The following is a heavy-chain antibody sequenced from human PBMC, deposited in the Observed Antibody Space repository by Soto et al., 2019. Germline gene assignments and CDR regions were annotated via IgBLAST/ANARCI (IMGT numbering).Heavy chain of an antibody. CDR1: GGTFSSYA. CDR3: ARDPLTIFGPGGYGMDV. CDR2: IIPIFGTA. V-gene: IGHV1-69*12. Sequence: QVQLVQSGAEVKKPGSSVKVSCKASGGTFSSYAISWVRQAPGQGLEWMGGIIPIFGTANYAQKFQGRVTITADDSTSTAYMELSSLRSEDTAVYYCARDPLTIFGPGGYGMDVWGQGTTVTVSS. J-gene: IGHJ6*02. D-gene: IGHD3-3*01.